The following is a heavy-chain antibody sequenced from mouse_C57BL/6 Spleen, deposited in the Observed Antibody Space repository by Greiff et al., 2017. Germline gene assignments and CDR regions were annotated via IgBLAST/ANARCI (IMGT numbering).Heavy chain of an antibody. D-gene: IGHD1-1*01. CDR3: ARHEERDYYGSGFAY. J-gene: IGHJ3*01. Sequence: QVQLKESGAELVKPGASVKLSCKASGYTFTEYTIHWVKQRSGQGLEWIGWFYPGSGSIKYNEKFKDKATLTADKSSSTVYMELSRLTSEDSAVYCCARHEERDYYGSGFAYWGQGTLVTVSA. V-gene: IGHV1-62-2*01. CDR1: GYTFTEYT. CDR2: FYPGSGSI.